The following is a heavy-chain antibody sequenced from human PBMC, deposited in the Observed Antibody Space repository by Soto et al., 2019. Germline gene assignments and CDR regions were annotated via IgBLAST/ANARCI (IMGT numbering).Heavy chain of an antibody. Sequence: EVQLVESGGTLVQPGESLRLSCAASGFTFSSYWMPWLRQAPGKGLECVANIKQDGSDKYYVDSVKGRFTISRDNAKNSLYLQMNSLRAEDTAVYYCARQTRAPESWGQGTLVTVSS. D-gene: IGHD3-10*01. CDR1: GFTFSSYW. CDR3: ARQTRAPES. J-gene: IGHJ5*02. CDR2: IKQDGSDK. V-gene: IGHV3-7*03.